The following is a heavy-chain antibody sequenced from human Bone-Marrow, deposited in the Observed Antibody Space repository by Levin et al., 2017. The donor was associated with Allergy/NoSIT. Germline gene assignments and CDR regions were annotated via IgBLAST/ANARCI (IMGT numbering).Heavy chain of an antibody. V-gene: IGHV3-74*01. J-gene: IGHJ6*02. CDR1: GFTFSNYW. Sequence: PGGSLILSCAASGFTFSNYWMHWVRQGPGRGLVWVSRINSFGTSTIYADSVKGRFTISRDNAKNTVYLQMNSLRAEDTAVYYCARDLGRAMENYFYYGLDVWGQGTTVTVSS. CDR2: INSFGTST. D-gene: IGHD5-18*01. CDR3: ARDLGRAMENYFYYGLDV.